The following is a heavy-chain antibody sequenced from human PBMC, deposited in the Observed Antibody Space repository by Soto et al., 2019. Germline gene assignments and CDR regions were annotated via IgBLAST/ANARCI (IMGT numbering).Heavy chain of an antibody. CDR2: IYYIGST. Sequence: SETLSLTCTVSGGSISSFYWSWIRQSPGKGLEWIGYIYYIGSTNFNPSLKSRVTISLDMSKNQFSLKLSSVTAADTAVYFCARGQGRAEAGKFDYRGQGTRVTVSS. CDR1: GGSISSFY. J-gene: IGHJ4*02. CDR3: ARGQGRAEAGKFDY. D-gene: IGHD6-19*01. V-gene: IGHV4-59*01.